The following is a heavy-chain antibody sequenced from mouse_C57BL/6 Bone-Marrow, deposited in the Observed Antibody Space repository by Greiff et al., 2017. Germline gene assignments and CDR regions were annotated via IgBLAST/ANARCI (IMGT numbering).Heavy chain of an antibody. CDR2: IYPRSGNT. Sequence: QVQLQQSGAELARPGASVKLSCKASGYTFTSYGISWVKQRTGQGLEWIGEIYPRSGNTYYNEKFKGKATLPADKSSSTAYMELRSLTSEDSAVFFCARLELDYDDFDYWGQGTTLTVSS. CDR1: GYTFTSYG. V-gene: IGHV1-81*01. D-gene: IGHD2-4*01. J-gene: IGHJ2*01. CDR3: ARLELDYDDFDY.